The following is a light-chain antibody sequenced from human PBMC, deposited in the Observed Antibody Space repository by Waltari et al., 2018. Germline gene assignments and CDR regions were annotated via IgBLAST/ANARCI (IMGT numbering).Light chain of an antibody. CDR3: FSYAGSDTFV. CDR1: SSDVGGYNY. Sequence: QSALTQPPSASGSPGQSVTISCPGTSSDVGGYNYVSWYQQHPAKVPKLIIYEVNKRPSGVPDRFSGTKSGNTASLTVSGLQAEDESDYYCFSYAGSDTFVFGSGTRITVL. J-gene: IGLJ1*01. V-gene: IGLV2-8*01. CDR2: EVN.